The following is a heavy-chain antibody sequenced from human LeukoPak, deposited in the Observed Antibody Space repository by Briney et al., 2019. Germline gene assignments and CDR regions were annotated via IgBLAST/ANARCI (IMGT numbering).Heavy chain of an antibody. CDR1: GGSISSSSYY. J-gene: IGHJ4*02. Sequence: TSETLSLTCTVSGGSISSSSYYWGWIRQPPGKGLEWIGSIYYSGSTYYNPSLKSRVTISVDTSKNQFSLKLSSVTAADTAVYYCARSGKIQLFDYWGQGTLVTVSS. V-gene: IGHV4-39*01. D-gene: IGHD5-18*01. CDR2: IYYSGST. CDR3: ARSGKIQLFDY.